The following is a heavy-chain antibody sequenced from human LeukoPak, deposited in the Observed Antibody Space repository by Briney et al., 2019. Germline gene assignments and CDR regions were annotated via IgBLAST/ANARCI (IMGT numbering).Heavy chain of an antibody. D-gene: IGHD3-10*01. CDR2: IRYDGSNK. CDR3: AKDYASGSYFTAGIVY. CDR1: GFTFCSYG. Sequence: GGSLRLSCAASGFTFCSYGMHWLRQAPGKGLDWVAFIRYDGSNKYCADSVKGRFTISRDNSKNTLYLQMNSLRAEDTAVYYCAKDYASGSYFTAGIVYWGQGTLVTVSS. J-gene: IGHJ4*02. V-gene: IGHV3-30*02.